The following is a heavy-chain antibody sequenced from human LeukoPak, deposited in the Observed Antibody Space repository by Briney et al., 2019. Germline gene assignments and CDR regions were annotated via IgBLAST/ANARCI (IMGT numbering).Heavy chain of an antibody. V-gene: IGHV4-59*01. CDR3: ARRRVLITIFGVVIGTYFDY. J-gene: IGHJ4*02. Sequence: SETLSLTCTASGGSISSYYWSWIRQPPGKGLEWIGYIYYSGSTNYNPSLKSRVTISVDTSKNQFSLKLSSVTAADTAVYYCARRRVLITIFGVVIGTYFDYWGQGTLVTVSS. D-gene: IGHD3-3*01. CDR1: GGSISSYY. CDR2: IYYSGST.